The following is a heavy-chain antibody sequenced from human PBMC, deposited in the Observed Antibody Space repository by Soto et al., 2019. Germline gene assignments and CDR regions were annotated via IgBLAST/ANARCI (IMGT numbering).Heavy chain of an antibody. CDR3: ARGLYDRLLWFGELLYMDV. V-gene: IGHV1-24*01. CDR2: FDPEDGET. J-gene: IGHJ6*03. Sequence: GASVKVSCKVSGYTLTELSMHWVRQAPGKGLEWMGGFDPEDGETIYAQKFQGRVTMTRNTSISTAYMELSSLRSEDTAVYYCARGLYDRLLWFGELLYMDVWGKGTTVTVSS. D-gene: IGHD3-10*01. CDR1: GYTLTELS.